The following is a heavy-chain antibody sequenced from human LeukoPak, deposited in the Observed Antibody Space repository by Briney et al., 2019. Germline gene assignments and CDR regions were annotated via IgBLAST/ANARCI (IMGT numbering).Heavy chain of an antibody. J-gene: IGHJ1*01. Sequence: KSGGSLRLSCAASGFTFSSYSMNWVRQAPGKGLEWVSSISSSSSYIYYADSVKGRFTISGDNAKNSLYLQMNSLRAEDTAVYYCATLVEMANIQHWGQGTLVTVSS. CDR2: ISSSSSYI. D-gene: IGHD5-24*01. CDR3: ATLVEMANIQH. CDR1: GFTFSSYS. V-gene: IGHV3-21*01.